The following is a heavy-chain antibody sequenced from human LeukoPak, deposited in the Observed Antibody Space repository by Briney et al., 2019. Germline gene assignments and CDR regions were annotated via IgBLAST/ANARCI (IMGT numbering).Heavy chain of an antibody. CDR1: GFTFSSYG. CDR3: ARNLGDHFDWSQDS. CDR2: IWYDGSNK. D-gene: IGHD3-9*01. J-gene: IGHJ4*02. V-gene: IGHV3-33*01. Sequence: GGSLRLSCAASGFTFSSYGMHWVRQAPGRGLEWVAIIWYDGSNKYYAASVKGSFTISGNNSNNSLYLQMNSLRAENTAEYYCARNLGDHFDWSQDSWGQGTLVTVSS.